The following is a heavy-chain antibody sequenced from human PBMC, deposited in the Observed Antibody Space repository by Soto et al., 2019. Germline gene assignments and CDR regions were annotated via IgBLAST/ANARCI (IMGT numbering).Heavy chain of an antibody. D-gene: IGHD3-10*02. CDR3: AKGTSWPRMLIYGMDV. CDR1: GFTFSSYA. Sequence: GGSLRLSCASSGFTFSSYAMSWVRQAPGKGLEWVSAISGSGGSTYYADSVKGRFTISRDNSKNTLYLQMNSLRAEDTAVYYCAKGTSWPRMLIYGMDVWGQGTTVTVSS. J-gene: IGHJ6*02. V-gene: IGHV3-23*01. CDR2: ISGSGGST.